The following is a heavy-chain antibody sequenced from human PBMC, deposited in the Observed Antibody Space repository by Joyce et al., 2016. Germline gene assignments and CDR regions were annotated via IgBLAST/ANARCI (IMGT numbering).Heavy chain of an antibody. J-gene: IGHJ4*02. D-gene: IGHD3-10*01. Sequence: EVQLVQSGSEVKKPGESLKISCETSGYIFTTYWIAWVRQMSGKGLEWMEGIGPGDSDTSYSPSFQGQFIISADKSNNTAYLQWSSLRASDTAIYYCARGLYYYGSGSYQRPYDYWGQGTLVTVSS. V-gene: IGHV5-51*03. CDR1: GYIFTTYW. CDR3: ARGLYYYGSGSYQRPYDY. CDR2: IGPGDSDT.